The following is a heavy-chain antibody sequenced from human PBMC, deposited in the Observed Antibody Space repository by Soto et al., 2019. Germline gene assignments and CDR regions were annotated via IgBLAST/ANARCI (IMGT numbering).Heavy chain of an antibody. CDR3: ARGSRIVVVTAIAFDI. CDR2: IKQDGSEK. J-gene: IGHJ3*02. V-gene: IGHV3-7*03. Sequence: GGSLRLSCAASGFTFSSYWMSWVRQAPGKGLEWVANIKQDGSEKYYVDSVKGRFTISRDNAKNSLYLQMNSLRAEDTAVYYCARGSRIVVVTAIAFDIWGQGTMVTV. CDR1: GFTFSSYW. D-gene: IGHD2-21*02.